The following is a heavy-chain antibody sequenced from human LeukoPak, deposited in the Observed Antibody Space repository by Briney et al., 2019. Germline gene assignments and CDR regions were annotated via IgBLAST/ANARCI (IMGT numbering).Heavy chain of an antibody. CDR1: GFTFSSYG. D-gene: IGHD1-14*01. CDR2: ISYDGSNK. CDR3: AKGPEGDYLDY. V-gene: IGHV3-30*18. J-gene: IGHJ4*02. Sequence: GGSLRLSCAASGFTFSSYGMHWVRQAPGKGLDWVAVISYDGSNKYYADSVKGRFTISRDNSKDTLYLQMNSLRAEDTAVYYCAKGPEGDYLDYWGQGTLVTVSS.